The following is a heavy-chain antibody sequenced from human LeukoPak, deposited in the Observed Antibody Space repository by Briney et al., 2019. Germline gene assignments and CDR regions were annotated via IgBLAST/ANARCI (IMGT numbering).Heavy chain of an antibody. J-gene: IGHJ5*02. D-gene: IGHD3-10*01. V-gene: IGHV4-39*01. Sequence: SETLSLTCTVSGGSISSSSYYWGWIRQPPGKGLEWIGSIYYSGGTYFNPSLKSRATISVDTSKNQFSLKLSSVTAADTAVYYCARGSMEYYYGSGSYKDWFDPWGQGTLVTVSS. CDR1: GGSISSSSYY. CDR2: IYYSGGT. CDR3: ARGSMEYYYGSGSYKDWFDP.